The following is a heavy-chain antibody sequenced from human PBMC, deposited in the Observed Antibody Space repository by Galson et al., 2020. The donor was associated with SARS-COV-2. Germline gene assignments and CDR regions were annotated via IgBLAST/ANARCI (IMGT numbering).Heavy chain of an antibody. CDR3: ARDTASRFLDKWYFDL. J-gene: IGHJ2*01. Sequence: SETLSLTCTVSGYSISSGYYWGWIRQPPGKGLEWIGSIYHSGSTYYNPSLKSRVTISVDTSKNQFSLKLSSVTAADTAVYYCARDTASRFLDKWYFDLWGRGTLVTVSS. D-gene: IGHD3-3*01. V-gene: IGHV4-38-2*02. CDR2: IYHSGST. CDR1: GYSISSGYY.